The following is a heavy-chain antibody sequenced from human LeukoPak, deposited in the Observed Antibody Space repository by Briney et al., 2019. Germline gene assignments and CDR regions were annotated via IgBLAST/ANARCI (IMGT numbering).Heavy chain of an antibody. D-gene: IGHD7-27*01. CDR3: ARDLNWETY. V-gene: IGHV3-11*04. Sequence: GGSLRLSCAASGFTFSDHYMTWTRQAPGKGLEWVSYISHTGTTIYYADSVKGRFTLSRDNARNSLYLQMNSLRAEDTAVYYCARDLNWETYWGQGTLVTVSS. CDR1: GFTFSDHY. J-gene: IGHJ4*02. CDR2: ISHTGTTI.